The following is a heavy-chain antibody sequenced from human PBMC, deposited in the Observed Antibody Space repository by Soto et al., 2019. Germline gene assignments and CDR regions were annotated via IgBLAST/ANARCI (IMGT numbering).Heavy chain of an antibody. J-gene: IGHJ4*02. V-gene: IGHV4-4*02. CDR2: IYHSGST. CDR3: ARGFGLHPASPTLDY. CDR1: GGSISSSNW. D-gene: IGHD3-16*01. Sequence: PSETLSLTCAVSGGSISSSNWWSWVRQPPGKGLEWIGEIYHSGSTNYNPSLKSRVTISVDKSKNQFSLKLSSVTAADTAVYYCARGFGLHPASPTLDYWGQGTLVTVSS.